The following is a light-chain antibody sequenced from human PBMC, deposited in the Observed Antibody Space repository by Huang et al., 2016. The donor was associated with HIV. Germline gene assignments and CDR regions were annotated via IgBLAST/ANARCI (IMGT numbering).Light chain of an antibody. CDR3: QQRSNLGT. V-gene: IGKV3-11*01. CDR2: DAS. CDR1: QSLSSS. Sequence: EIVLTQSPATLSLSPGARATLSCRASQSLSSSLAWYQQKPGQARRLLIYDASYRATGIPARFSGSGSGTDFTLTISSLEPEDFAVYYCQQRSNLGTFGGGTKVEIK. J-gene: IGKJ4*01.